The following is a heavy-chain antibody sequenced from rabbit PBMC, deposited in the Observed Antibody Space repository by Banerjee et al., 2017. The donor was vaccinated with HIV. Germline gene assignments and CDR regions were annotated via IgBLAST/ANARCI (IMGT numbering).Heavy chain of an antibody. D-gene: IGHD4-1*01. V-gene: IGHV1S45*01. CDR1: GSDISSNA. J-gene: IGHJ4*01. CDR3: ARDLAGVIGWNFNL. CDR2: IYAGSGGG. Sequence: QEQLVESGGGLVQPEGSLTLTCKASGSDISSNAMCWVRQAPGKGLELIACIYAGSGGGYYSSWAKGRFTISKTSSTTVTLQMTSLTAADTASYFCARDLAGVIGWNFNLWGQGTLVTVS.